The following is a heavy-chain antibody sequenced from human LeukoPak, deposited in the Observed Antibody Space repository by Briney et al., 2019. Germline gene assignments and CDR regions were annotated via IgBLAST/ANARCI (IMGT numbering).Heavy chain of an antibody. CDR1: GFTFSSNA. CDR3: AKGSYYDSSGSFYFDY. Sequence: PGGSLRLSCAASGFTFSSNAMNWVRQAPGKGLEWVSGISGSGDNTYYADSVKGRFTISRDNSKNTLYVQVNSLGTEDTAAYYCAKGSYYDSSGSFYFDYWGQGTLVTVSS. CDR2: ISGSGDNT. D-gene: IGHD3-22*01. J-gene: IGHJ4*02. V-gene: IGHV3-23*01.